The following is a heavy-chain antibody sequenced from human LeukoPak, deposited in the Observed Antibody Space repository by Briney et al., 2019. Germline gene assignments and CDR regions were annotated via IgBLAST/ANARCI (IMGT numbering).Heavy chain of an antibody. D-gene: IGHD1-26*01. Sequence: TGGSLRLSCAASGFTFSSYSMNWVRQAPGKGLEWVSSISSSSSYIYYADSVKGRFTISRDNAKNSLYLQMNSLRAEDTAVYYCARDSSGVDHDFDYWGQGTLVTVSS. V-gene: IGHV3-21*01. CDR3: ARDSSGVDHDFDY. J-gene: IGHJ4*02. CDR1: GFTFSSYS. CDR2: ISSSSSYI.